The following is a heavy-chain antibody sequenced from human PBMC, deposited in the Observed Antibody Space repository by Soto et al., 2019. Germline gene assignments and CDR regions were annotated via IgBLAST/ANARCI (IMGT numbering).Heavy chain of an antibody. D-gene: IGHD3-9*01. J-gene: IGHJ5*02. CDR1: GGSISSGAYY. Sequence: SETLSLTCTVSGGSISSGAYYWSWIRQHPGKGLEWIGFIFYSGSTYYNPSLKSRVSISVDTSKNQFSLKLSSVTAADTAVYYCARDRGAHYDTLSGYHSNNWFDPWGQGTLVTVSS. CDR2: IFYSGST. V-gene: IGHV4-31*03. CDR3: ARDRGAHYDTLSGYHSNNWFDP.